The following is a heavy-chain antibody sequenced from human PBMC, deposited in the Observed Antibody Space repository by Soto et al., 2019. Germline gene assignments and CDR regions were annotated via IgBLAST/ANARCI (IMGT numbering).Heavy chain of an antibody. V-gene: IGHV3-7*03. CDR3: TGKRFGMDV. Sequence: GGSLRLSCAASGFTFSSSWMGWVRQAPGKGLEWVANIKEDGSEKDYVDPVKGRFTITRDNAKNSLYLQMNKLRAEDTAVYFCTGKRFGMDVWGQGTTVTVSS. J-gene: IGHJ6*02. CDR1: GFTFSSSW. CDR2: IKEDGSEK.